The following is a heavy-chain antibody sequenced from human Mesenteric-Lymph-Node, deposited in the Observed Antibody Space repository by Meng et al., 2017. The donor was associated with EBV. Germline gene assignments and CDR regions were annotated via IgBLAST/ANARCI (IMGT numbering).Heavy chain of an antibody. CDR3: AKITNSGGFNYFDY. CDR1: GGSISSSNL. J-gene: IGHJ4*02. V-gene: IGHV4-4*02. CDR2: IFHSGST. D-gene: IGHD2-15*01. Sequence: QGQLRESGPGLVKPSGTLPLTCAVSGGSISSSNLWSWVRQPPGKGLEWIGEIFHSGSTNYNPSLRSRVTISVDKSKNQFSLKLSSVTAADTAVYYCAKITNSGGFNYFDYWGQGTLVTVSS.